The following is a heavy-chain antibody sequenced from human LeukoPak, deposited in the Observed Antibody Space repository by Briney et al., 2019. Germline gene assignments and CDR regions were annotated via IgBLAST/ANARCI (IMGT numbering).Heavy chain of an antibody. V-gene: IGHV1-2*02. CDR2: INPNSGGT. J-gene: IGHJ5*02. D-gene: IGHD3-10*01. Sequence: ASVKVSCKASGYTFTGYYMHWVRQAPGQGLEWMGWINPNSGGTNYARKFQGRVTMTRDTSISTAYMELSRLRSDDTAVYYCARSSSTLLWFGELLFVDPWGQGTLVTVSS. CDR3: ARSSSTLLWFGELLFVDP. CDR1: GYTFTGYY.